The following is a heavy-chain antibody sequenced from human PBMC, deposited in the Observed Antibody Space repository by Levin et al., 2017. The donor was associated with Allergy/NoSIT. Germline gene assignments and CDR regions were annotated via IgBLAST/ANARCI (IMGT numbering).Heavy chain of an antibody. CDR2: ISSSSSSI. Sequence: QSGGSLRLSCVASGVAFSSYSMNWVRQAPGKGLEWISYISSSSSSIDYAGSVKGRFTISRDNAKNSLFLQMNSLRDEDTAVYFCAGMKRNILQAFGIWGQGTMVTVSS. CDR3: AGMKRNILQAFGI. V-gene: IGHV3-48*02. D-gene: IGHD2/OR15-2a*01. J-gene: IGHJ3*02. CDR1: GVAFSSYS.